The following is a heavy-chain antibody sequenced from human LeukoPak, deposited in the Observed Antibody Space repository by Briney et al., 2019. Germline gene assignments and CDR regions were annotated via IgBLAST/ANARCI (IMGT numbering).Heavy chain of an antibody. Sequence: PGGSLRLSCAASGFNFGGNGMQWVRQAPGKGLEWLAAMWNDGRTFYRDSVKGRFIMSRDISKNTLYLQMDGLRGEDTGIYYCAREYFDVWGQGTTVSVSS. V-gene: IGHV3-33*01. CDR3: AREYFDV. CDR1: GFNFGGNG. D-gene: IGHD3-9*01. J-gene: IGHJ6*02. CDR2: MWNDGRT.